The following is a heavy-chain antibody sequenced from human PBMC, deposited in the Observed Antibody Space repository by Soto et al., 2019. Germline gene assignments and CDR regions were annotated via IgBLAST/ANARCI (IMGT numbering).Heavy chain of an antibody. D-gene: IGHD3-22*01. CDR2: ISVSGDRT. J-gene: IGHJ4*02. V-gene: IGHV3-23*01. CDR3: AKDGDSIPTNKPPDY. Sequence: PGGSLRLSCAASGFAFSSYAMCLVRQSPGKGLEWVSSISVSGDRTFYADSVKGRFTISRDNSRNTLHLQMNSLRAEDTAVYYCAKDGDSIPTNKPPDYWGQGTLVTVSS. CDR1: GFAFSSYA.